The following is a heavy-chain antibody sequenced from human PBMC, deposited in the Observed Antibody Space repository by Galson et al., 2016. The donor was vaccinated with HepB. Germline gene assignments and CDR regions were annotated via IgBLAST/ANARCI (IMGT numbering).Heavy chain of an antibody. CDR2: TNPNGGGT. D-gene: IGHD5-12*01. V-gene: IGHV1-2*02. CDR1: GYTFTGYY. CDR3: ARDRGEWLRSSV. J-gene: IGHJ4*02. Sequence: SVKVSCKASGYTFTGYYMHWVRQAPGQGLEWMGWTNPNGGGTHYAQKFQGRVTMTRDTSISTAYMDLSRLRSDDTAIYYCARDRGEWLRSSVWGQGTLVTVSS.